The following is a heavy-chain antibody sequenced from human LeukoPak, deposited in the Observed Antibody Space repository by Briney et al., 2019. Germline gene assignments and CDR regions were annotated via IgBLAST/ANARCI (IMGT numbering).Heavy chain of an antibody. CDR3: ARAAYSSTWYSRYFDL. D-gene: IGHD6-13*01. V-gene: IGHV3-13*01. CDR2: IGTAGDT. J-gene: IGHJ2*01. Sequence: SGGSLRLSCAASGFTFSSYDIHWVRQATGKGLEWVSAIGTAGDTYYPGSVKGRFTISRENAKNSLYLQMNSLRAGDTAVYYCARAAYSSTWYSRYFDLWGRGTLVTVSS. CDR1: GFTFSSYD.